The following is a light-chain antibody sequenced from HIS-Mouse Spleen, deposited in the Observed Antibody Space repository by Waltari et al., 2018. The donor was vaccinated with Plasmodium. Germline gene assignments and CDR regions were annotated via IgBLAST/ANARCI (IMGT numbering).Light chain of an antibody. CDR1: QSVSSN. Sequence: EIVMTQSPATLSVSPGERATLSCRASQSVSSNLAWYQQTPGQAPSLVIYGASTRATGIPARFSGSGSGTEFTLTISSLQSEDFAVYYCQQYNNWSFTCGPGTKVDIK. CDR3: QQYNNWSFT. CDR2: GAS. J-gene: IGKJ3*01. V-gene: IGKV3-15*01.